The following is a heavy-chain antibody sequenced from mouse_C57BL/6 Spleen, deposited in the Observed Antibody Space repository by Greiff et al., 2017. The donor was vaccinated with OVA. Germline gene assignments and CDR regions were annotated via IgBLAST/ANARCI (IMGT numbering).Heavy chain of an antibody. V-gene: IGHV1-82*01. CDR2: IYPGDGDT. Sequence: VQLQQSGPELVKPGASVKISCKASGYAFSSSWMNWVKQRPGKGLEWIGRIYPGDGDTNYNGKFKGKATLTADKSSSTAYMQLSSLTSEDSAVYFGARNYGSSYHYLDYWGQGTTLTVSS. J-gene: IGHJ2*01. CDR3: ARNYGSSYHYLDY. CDR1: GYAFSSSW. D-gene: IGHD1-1*01.